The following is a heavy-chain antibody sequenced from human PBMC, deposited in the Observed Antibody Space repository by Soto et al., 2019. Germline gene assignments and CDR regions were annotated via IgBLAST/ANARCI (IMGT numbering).Heavy chain of an antibody. CDR3: ARSGERVEKRIPAATPPNWFDP. CDR2: INHSGST. CDR1: GGSFSGYY. Sequence: PSETLSLTCAVYGGSFSGYYWSWIRQPPGKGLEWIGEINHSGSTNYNPSLKSRVTISVDTSKNQFSLKLSSVTAADTAVYYCARSGERVEKRIPAATPPNWFDPWGQGTLVTVSP. D-gene: IGHD2-2*02. V-gene: IGHV4-34*01. J-gene: IGHJ5*02.